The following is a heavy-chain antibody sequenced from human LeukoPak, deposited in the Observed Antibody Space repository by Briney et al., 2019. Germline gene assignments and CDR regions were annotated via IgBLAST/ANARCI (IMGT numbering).Heavy chain of an antibody. CDR1: GGSISSYY. CDR3: ARDGSSGWYSDY. CDR2: IYSSGST. Sequence: SETLSLTCTVPGGSISSYYWSWIRQPAGKGLEWIGRIYSSGSTNYNPSLKSRVTMSVDTSKNQFSLRLRSVTAADTAVYYCARDGSSGWYSDYWGQGTLVSVSS. D-gene: IGHD6-19*01. J-gene: IGHJ4*02. V-gene: IGHV4-4*07.